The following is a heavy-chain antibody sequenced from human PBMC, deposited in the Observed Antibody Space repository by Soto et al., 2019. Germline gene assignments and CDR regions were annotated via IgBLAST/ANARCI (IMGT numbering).Heavy chain of an antibody. D-gene: IGHD1-1*01. CDR2: INPSGGST. Sequence: ASVKGSCKASGYTFTSYGISWVRQAPGQGLEWMGIINPSGGSTSYAQKFQGRVTMTRDTSTSTVYMELSSLRSEDTSVYYCASGSTTGRRFDYWGQGTLVTVSS. CDR3: ASGSTTGRRFDY. J-gene: IGHJ4*02. V-gene: IGHV1-46*03. CDR1: GYTFTSYG.